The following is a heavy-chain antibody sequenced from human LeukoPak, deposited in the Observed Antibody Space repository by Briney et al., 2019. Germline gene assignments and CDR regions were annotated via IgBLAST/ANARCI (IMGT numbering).Heavy chain of an antibody. V-gene: IGHV1-18*01. CDR2: ITAYNGNT. Sequence: ASVKVSCKASGYTFRHYAITWVRQAPGQGLEWMGWITAYNGNTDYAQNFRGRVTMTTDTSTATAYMELRNLKSDDTAVYYCTRDCSGGTCSSFWFHPWGQGTLVTVSS. D-gene: IGHD2-15*01. CDR3: TRDCSGGTCSSFWFHP. J-gene: IGHJ5*02. CDR1: GYTFRHYA.